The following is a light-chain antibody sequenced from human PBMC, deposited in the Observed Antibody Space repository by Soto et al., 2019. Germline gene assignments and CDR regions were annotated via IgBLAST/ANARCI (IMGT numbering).Light chain of an antibody. CDR2: SAS. Sequence: AIRMNQSPSSLSASTGDRVTITCRARQGIISYLDWYQQKPGKAPKLLIYSASTLQSGFPSRFSGSGSGTEFTLTSISLQPDDFATYYCQQYNSYWTFGQGTKVDI. CDR3: QQYNSYWT. V-gene: IGKV1-8*01. J-gene: IGKJ1*01. CDR1: QGIISY.